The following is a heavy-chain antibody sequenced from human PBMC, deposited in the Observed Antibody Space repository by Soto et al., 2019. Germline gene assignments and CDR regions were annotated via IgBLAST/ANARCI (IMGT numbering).Heavy chain of an antibody. V-gene: IGHV3-23*01. CDR2: ITGRGGRT. J-gene: IGHJ4*02. Sequence: EVQLLASGGGLVEPGGSLRLSCGVSGFIFSDYAMNWVRQAPGKGLEWVSAITGRGGRTYYADSVKGRFTISRDNSRDTLFLHMTGLRAEDTALYYCAKDLNPPQYQFDPNAYYGNIEYWGQGTLVTVSS. CDR1: GFIFSDYA. CDR3: AKDLNPPQYQFDPNAYYGNIEY. D-gene: IGHD3-16*01.